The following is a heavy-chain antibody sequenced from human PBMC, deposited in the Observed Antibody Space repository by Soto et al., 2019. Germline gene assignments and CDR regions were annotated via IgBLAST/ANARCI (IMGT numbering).Heavy chain of an antibody. V-gene: IGHV3-7*01. Sequence: EVQLVESGGGLVQPGGSLRLSCAASGFTFSSYWMSWVRQAPGKGLEWVANIKQDGSEKYYVDSVKGRFTISRDNAKNSRYLQMNSLRAEDTAVYYCAGSGSYYLTFDYMDVWGKGTTVTVSS. D-gene: IGHD3-10*01. CDR3: AGSGSYYLTFDYMDV. CDR2: IKQDGSEK. J-gene: IGHJ6*03. CDR1: GFTFSSYW.